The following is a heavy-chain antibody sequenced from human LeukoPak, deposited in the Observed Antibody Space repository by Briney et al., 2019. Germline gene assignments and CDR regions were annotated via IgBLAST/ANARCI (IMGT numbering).Heavy chain of an antibody. CDR2: IGYSGDS. J-gene: IGHJ4*02. Sequence: HPSETLSLTCTVSGDSINNAAYYWSWVRQHPGKGLEWIGYIGYSGDSYYNPSLRSRVTISVDTSKKQFSLGLNSVTAADTAVYYCARVEAATTNPRFDSWGQGTLVTVSS. D-gene: IGHD2-8*01. CDR3: ARVEAATTNPRFDS. V-gene: IGHV4-31*03. CDR1: GDSINNAAYY.